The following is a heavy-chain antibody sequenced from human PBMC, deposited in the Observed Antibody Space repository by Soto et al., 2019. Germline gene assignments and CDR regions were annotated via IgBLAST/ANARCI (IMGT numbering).Heavy chain of an antibody. CDR3: ATDLGITGLDVYY. J-gene: IGHJ4*02. CDR2: INPSGGST. D-gene: IGHD1-20*01. V-gene: IGHV1-46*01. CDR1: GYSFINYY. Sequence: GASVKVSCKASGYSFINYYIHWVRQAPGQGLEWMAKINPSGGSTTYAQKFQGRVTMTRDRSTSTVYMELSSLRSEDTAVYYCATDLGITGLDVYYWGQGTLVTVSS.